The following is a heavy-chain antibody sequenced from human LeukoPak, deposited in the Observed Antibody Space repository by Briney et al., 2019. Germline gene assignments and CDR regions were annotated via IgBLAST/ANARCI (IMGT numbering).Heavy chain of an antibody. Sequence: GGSLRLSCAASGFTFSSYSMNWVRQAPGKGLEWVSYISSGSSTIYYADSVKGRFTISRDNAKNSLFLQMNSLRAEDTAVYYCAREIAVAGTFDYWGQGTLVTVSS. V-gene: IGHV3-48*01. J-gene: IGHJ4*02. CDR2: ISSGSSTI. CDR1: GFTFSSYS. D-gene: IGHD6-19*01. CDR3: AREIAVAGTFDY.